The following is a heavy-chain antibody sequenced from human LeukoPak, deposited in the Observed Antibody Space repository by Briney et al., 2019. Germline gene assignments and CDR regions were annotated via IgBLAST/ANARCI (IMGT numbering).Heavy chain of an antibody. J-gene: IGHJ6*02. V-gene: IGHV3-66*01. Sequence: PGGSLRLSCAASGFTVSSNYMSWVRQAPGKGLEWVSVIYSGGSTYYADSVKGRFTISRDNSKNTLYLLMNGLRAEDTAVYYCAIRAYYYGMDVWGQGTTVTVSS. CDR3: AIRAYYYGMDV. CDR2: IYSGGST. CDR1: GFTVSSNY.